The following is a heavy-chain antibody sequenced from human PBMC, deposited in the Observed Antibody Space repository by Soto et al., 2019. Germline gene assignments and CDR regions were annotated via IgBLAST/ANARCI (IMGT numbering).Heavy chain of an antibody. CDR1: GLTFGSYA. V-gene: IGHV3-23*01. CDR3: ARWSYLDY. CDR2: ISGSDGKT. Sequence: GSLSLSGAASGLTFGSYALSWVRQAPGKGLEWVSTISGSDGKTFYADSVKGRFSISRDTYQSTLYLQMNSLRADDTAMYYCARWSYLDYWGQGTRVTVSS. D-gene: IGHD3-3*01. J-gene: IGHJ4*02.